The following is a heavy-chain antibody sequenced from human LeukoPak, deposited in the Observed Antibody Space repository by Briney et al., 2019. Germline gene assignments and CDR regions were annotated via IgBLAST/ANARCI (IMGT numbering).Heavy chain of an antibody. V-gene: IGHV4-59*10. J-gene: IGHJ5*02. CDR3: ARVPVLRFLENPEHGGFDP. CDR1: GGSFSGYY. CDR2: IYTSGST. Sequence: SETLSLTCAVYGGSFSGYYWSWIRQPPGKGLEWIGRIYTSGSTNYNPSLKSRVTISVDTSKNQFSLKLSSVTAADTAVYYCARVPVLRFLENPEHGGFDPWGQGTLVTVSS. D-gene: IGHD3-3*01.